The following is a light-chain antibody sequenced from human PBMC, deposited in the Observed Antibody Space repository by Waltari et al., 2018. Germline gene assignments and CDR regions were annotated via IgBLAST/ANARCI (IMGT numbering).Light chain of an antibody. J-gene: IGKJ2*01. CDR2: GAS. CDR3: QQSNNWPYT. CDR1: ESVSSN. V-gene: IGKV3-15*01. Sequence: EIVMTQSPATLSVSPGERVTLSRRASESVSSNLVWYQQKVGQAPRLLIYGASTRATGIPARFSGSGSGTEFTLTISSLRSEDFAVYYCQQSNNWPYTFGQGTELEIK.